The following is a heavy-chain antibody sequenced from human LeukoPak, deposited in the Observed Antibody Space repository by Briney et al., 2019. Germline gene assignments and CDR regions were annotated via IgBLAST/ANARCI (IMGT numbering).Heavy chain of an antibody. J-gene: IGHJ6*04. CDR2: ISYDGSNK. V-gene: IGHV3-30*04. CDR1: GFTFSSYA. CDR3: VRDGGGAAMVRGVIQYYYYCGMDV. Sequence: GRSLRLSCAASGFTFSSYAMHWVRQAPGKGLEWVAVISYDGSNKYYADSVKGRFTISRDNSKNTLYLQMNSLRAEDTAVYYCVRDGGGAAMVRGVIQYYYYCGMDVWGKGTTVTVSS. D-gene: IGHD3-10*01.